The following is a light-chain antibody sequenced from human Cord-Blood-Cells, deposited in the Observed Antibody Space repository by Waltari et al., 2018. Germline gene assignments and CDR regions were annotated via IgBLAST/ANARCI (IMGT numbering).Light chain of an antibody. CDR2: WAS. CDR1: QSVLSSSNNKNY. Sequence: DIVMTQSPDSLAVSLGERATIDCKSSQSVLSSSNNKNYLAWYQQKPRQPPKLLISWASTRESGVPDRFSGSGSGTDFTLTISSLQAEDVAVYYCQQYYSTPLTFGGETKVEIK. V-gene: IGKV4-1*01. J-gene: IGKJ4*01. CDR3: QQYYSTPLT.